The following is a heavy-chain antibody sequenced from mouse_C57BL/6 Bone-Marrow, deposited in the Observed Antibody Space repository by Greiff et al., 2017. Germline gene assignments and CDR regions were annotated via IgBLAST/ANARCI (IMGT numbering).Heavy chain of an antibody. CDR1: GFTFSDYY. CDR2: ISNGGGST. V-gene: IGHV5-12*01. D-gene: IGHD1-1*01. Sequence: EVQLVESGGGLVQPGGSLKLSCAASGFTFSDYYMYWVRQTPEKRLEWVAYISNGGGSTYYPDTVKGRFTISRDNAKNTLYLQMSRLKSEDTAMYYCARHRDYGSSYDYWGQGTTLTVSS. J-gene: IGHJ2*01. CDR3: ARHRDYGSSYDY.